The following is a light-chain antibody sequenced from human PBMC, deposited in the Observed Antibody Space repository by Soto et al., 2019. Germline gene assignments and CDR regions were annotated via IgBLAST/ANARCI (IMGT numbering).Light chain of an antibody. CDR2: AAS. V-gene: IGKV1-8*01. Sequence: AIRMTQSPSSFSASTGDRVTITCRASQGISSYLAWYQQKPGKAPKLLLYAASTLQSGVPSRFSGSGSGTDFTLTISCLQSEDFATYYCQQYYSYPRTCGQGTKVEIK. CDR3: QQYYSYPRT. J-gene: IGKJ1*01. CDR1: QGISSY.